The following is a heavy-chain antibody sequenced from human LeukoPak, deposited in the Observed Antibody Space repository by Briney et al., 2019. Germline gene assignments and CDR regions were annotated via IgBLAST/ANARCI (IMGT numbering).Heavy chain of an antibody. CDR2: IYYSGST. CDR3: ARDGPHSHYNDSSGYYTH. J-gene: IGHJ1*01. V-gene: IGHV4-31*03. CDR1: GGSISSGGYY. D-gene: IGHD3-22*01. Sequence: SQTLSLTCTVSGGSISSGGYYWSWIRQHPGKGLEWIGYIYYSGSTYYNPSLKSRVTISVDTSKNQFSLKLSSVTAADTAVYYCARDGPHSHYNDSSGYYTHWGQGTLVTVSS.